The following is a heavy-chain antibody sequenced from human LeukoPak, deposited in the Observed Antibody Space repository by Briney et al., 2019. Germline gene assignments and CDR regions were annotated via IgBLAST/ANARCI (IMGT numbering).Heavy chain of an antibody. V-gene: IGHV3-64*01. J-gene: IGHJ4*02. D-gene: IGHD4-23*01. CDR1: GFTFSNYV. CDR3: AREHYGGNDY. Sequence: GGSLRLSCAASGFTFSNYVMHWVRQAPGKGLESVSAISNNGGGTYYANSVKGRFTISRDSSKNTLYLQMGNLRAEDMAVYYCAREHYGGNDYWGQGTLVTVSS. CDR2: ISNNGGGT.